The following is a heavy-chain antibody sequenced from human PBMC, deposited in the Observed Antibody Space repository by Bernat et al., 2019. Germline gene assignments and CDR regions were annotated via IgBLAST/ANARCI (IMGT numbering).Heavy chain of an antibody. J-gene: IGHJ5*02. D-gene: IGHD3-22*01. CDR1: GYTFTDYV. Sequence: QVQLVHSGAEVKKPGASVKVSCKASGYTFTDYVIHWVRQAPGQGLECMGWINPNNGATNYVQSFQGRVTMTRDTSITTAYMELIRLTSDDTAVYYCARDVILGALQGWFDPWGQGTLVTVSS. V-gene: IGHV1-2*02. CDR2: INPNNGAT. CDR3: ARDVILGALQGWFDP.